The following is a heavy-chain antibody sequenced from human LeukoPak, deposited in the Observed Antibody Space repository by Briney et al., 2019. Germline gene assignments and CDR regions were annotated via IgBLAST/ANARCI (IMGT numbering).Heavy chain of an antibody. CDR1: GFTFSSYW. D-gene: IGHD3-10*01. V-gene: IGHV3-7*03. Sequence: PGGSLRLSCAASGFTFSSYWMSWVRQAPGKGLEWVANIKQDGSEKYYVDSVKGRFTISRDNAKNSLYLQMNSLRAEDTALYYCASSSPYYYGSGSPEDYWGQGTLVTVSS. CDR3: ASSSPYYYGSGSPEDY. J-gene: IGHJ4*02. CDR2: IKQDGSEK.